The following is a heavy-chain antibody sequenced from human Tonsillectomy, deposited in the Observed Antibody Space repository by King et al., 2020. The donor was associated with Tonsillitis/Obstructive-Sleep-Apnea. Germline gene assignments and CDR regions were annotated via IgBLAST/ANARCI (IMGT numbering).Heavy chain of an antibody. CDR2: IWYDGSNK. D-gene: IGHD3-10*01. CDR3: ARGPVEDDGSGQSYYMDV. J-gene: IGHJ6*03. Sequence: VQLVESGGGVVQPGRSLRLSCAASGFTFSSYGMHWVRQAPGKGLEWVAVIWYDGSNKYYADSVKGRFPISRDNSKNTLYLQMNSLRAEDTAVYYCARGPVEDDGSGQSYYMDVWGKGTTVTVSS. V-gene: IGHV3-33*01. CDR1: GFTFSSYG.